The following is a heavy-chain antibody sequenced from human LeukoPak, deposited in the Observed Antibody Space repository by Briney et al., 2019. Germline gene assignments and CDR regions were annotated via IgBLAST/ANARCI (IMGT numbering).Heavy chain of an antibody. J-gene: IGHJ6*04. CDR1: GGSMSTYY. CDR3: ATDLTLDV. V-gene: IGHV4-59*01. Sequence: SETLSLTCTVSGGSMSTYYWNCIRQVPGKGLECIGFIYDSGSTNYNASLESRVTISLGTPRNRYSLTLSSVTPADSAVYYCATDLTLDVWGKGNTVIISS. CDR2: IYDSGST.